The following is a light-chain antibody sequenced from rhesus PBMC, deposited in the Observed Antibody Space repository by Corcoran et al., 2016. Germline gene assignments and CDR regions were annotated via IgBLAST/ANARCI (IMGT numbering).Light chain of an antibody. CDR2: EVS. J-gene: IGKJ2*01. CDR1: QSLLHSNGYTY. Sequence: DIVMTQTPLSLSVTPGEPASISCRSSQSLLHSNGYTYLHWYLQKPGQSPQLLIYEVSNRASGVPDRFSGSGSGTDFTLKSSRMGAEDVGVYYCKQTLQTPYSFGQGTKVEIK. V-gene: IGKV2-78*01. CDR3: KQTLQTPYS.